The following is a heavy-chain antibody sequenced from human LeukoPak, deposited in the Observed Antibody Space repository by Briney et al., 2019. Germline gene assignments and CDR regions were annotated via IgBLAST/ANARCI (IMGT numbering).Heavy chain of an antibody. V-gene: IGHV3-21*01. Sequence: PGGSLRLSCAASGFTFSSYSMNWVRQAPGKGLEWVASISSSSSYIYYADSVKGRLTNSRDNAKHSLSLQMNSLRAEDTAVYYCAREGDSSSYSWFAFDIWGQGTMVTVSS. D-gene: IGHD6-13*01. CDR2: ISSSSSYI. CDR3: AREGDSSSYSWFAFDI. CDR1: GFTFSSYS. J-gene: IGHJ3*02.